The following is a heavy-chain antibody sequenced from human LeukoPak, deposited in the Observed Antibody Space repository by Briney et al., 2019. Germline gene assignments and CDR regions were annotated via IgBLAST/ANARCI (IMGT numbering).Heavy chain of an antibody. Sequence: GGSLRLSCAASGFSFSTYVMSWVRQAPGKGLEWVSVIYSGGSTYYADSVKGRFTISRHNSKNTLYLQMNSLRAEDTAVYYCARVTQQNSGSENWGQGTLVTVSS. CDR3: ARVTQQNSGSEN. J-gene: IGHJ4*02. V-gene: IGHV3-53*04. CDR1: GFSFSTYV. D-gene: IGHD1-26*01. CDR2: IYSGGST.